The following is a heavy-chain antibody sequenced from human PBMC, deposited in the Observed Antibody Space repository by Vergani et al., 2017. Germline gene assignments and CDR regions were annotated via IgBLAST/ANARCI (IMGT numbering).Heavy chain of an antibody. D-gene: IGHD6-19*01. CDR1: GFTFSTYG. Sequence: QVQLVESGGGVVQPGRSLRLSCAASGFTFSTYGMHWVRQAPGKGLEWVAVISYDGSNKYYADSVKGRFTISRDNSKNTLYLQMNSLRVEDTAVYYCARIRGAVAEPLDYWGQGTLVTVSS. CDR3: ARIRGAVAEPLDY. CDR2: ISYDGSNK. J-gene: IGHJ4*02. V-gene: IGHV3-30*03.